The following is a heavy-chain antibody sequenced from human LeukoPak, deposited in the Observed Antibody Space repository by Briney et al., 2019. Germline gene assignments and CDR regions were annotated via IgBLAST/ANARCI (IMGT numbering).Heavy chain of an antibody. D-gene: IGHD4-17*01. Sequence: GGSLRLSCAASGFTFDDYAMHWVRQAPGKGLEWVSGISWNSGSIGYADSVKGRFTISRDNAKNSLYLQMNSLRAEDTALYYCAKGHDYGDLTWWYFDYWGQGTLVTVSS. V-gene: IGHV3-9*01. J-gene: IGHJ4*02. CDR2: ISWNSGSI. CDR1: GFTFDDYA. CDR3: AKGHDYGDLTWWYFDY.